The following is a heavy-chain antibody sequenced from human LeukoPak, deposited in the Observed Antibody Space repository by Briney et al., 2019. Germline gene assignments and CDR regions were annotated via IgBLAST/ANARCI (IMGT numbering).Heavy chain of an antibody. CDR2: ISSSGSTI. CDR3: ATYFQLDKPDC. CDR1: GFIFSNYN. J-gene: IGHJ4*02. V-gene: IGHV3-48*04. Sequence: GGSLRLSCAASGFIFSNYNMNWVRQAPGKGLEWVSYISSSGSTIYYADSVKGRFTISRDNAKNSLYLQMNSLSAEDTAVYYCATYFQLDKPDCWGQGTLVTVSS. D-gene: IGHD1-1*01.